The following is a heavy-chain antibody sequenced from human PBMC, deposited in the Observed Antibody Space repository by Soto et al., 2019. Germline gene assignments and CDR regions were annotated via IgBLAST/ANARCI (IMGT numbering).Heavy chain of an antibody. CDR2: ISAYNGNT. D-gene: IGHD3-22*01. J-gene: IGHJ6*02. Sequence: GASVEVCCKASGYTFTSYGISWVGQAPGQGLEWMGWISAYNGNTNYAQKLQGRVTMTTDTSTSTAYMELRSLRSDDTAVYYCARGPPLPYDSSGYYSSYYYYGMDVWGQGTTVTVSS. CDR3: ARGPPLPYDSSGYYSSYYYYGMDV. CDR1: GYTFTSYG. V-gene: IGHV1-18*04.